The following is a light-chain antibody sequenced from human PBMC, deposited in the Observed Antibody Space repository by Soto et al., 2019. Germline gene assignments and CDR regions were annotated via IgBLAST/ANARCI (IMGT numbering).Light chain of an antibody. CDR2: AAS. CDR1: QGISSY. V-gene: IGKV1-9*01. Sequence: DIQLTQSPSFLSASVGDRVTITCRASQGISSYLAWYQQKPGKAPKLLIYAASTLQSGVPSRFSGSGFGTEFSLTISSLQPDDFGSYYCQHMRTFGQGTKVDIK. CDR3: QHMRT. J-gene: IGKJ1*01.